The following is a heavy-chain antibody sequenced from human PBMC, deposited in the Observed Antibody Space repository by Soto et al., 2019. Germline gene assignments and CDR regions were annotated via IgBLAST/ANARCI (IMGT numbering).Heavy chain of an antibody. CDR1: GDSMSNYF. J-gene: IGHJ4*02. CDR3: ARYSSTWPHFDY. Sequence: SETLSLTCTVSGDSMSNYFGGWIRQSPGKALEWIGFIYYSGSTDYNPSLKSRVTISLDTSKNQFSLKLNSVTAADTAVYYCARYSSTWPHFDYWGQGTLVTVSS. D-gene: IGHD6-13*01. V-gene: IGHV4-59*01. CDR2: IYYSGST.